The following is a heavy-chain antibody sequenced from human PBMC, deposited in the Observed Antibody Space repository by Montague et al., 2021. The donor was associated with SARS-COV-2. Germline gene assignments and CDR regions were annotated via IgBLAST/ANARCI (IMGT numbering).Heavy chain of an antibody. CDR1: GDSISNSNW. D-gene: IGHD3-22*01. J-gene: IGHJ4*01. CDR3: VRGGTMTVVVFDY. Sequence: SETLSLTCTVSGDSISNSNWWTWVRQSPGRGLEWIGEIFRSGDSNYNPSLKSRVTMSVDMSRNQFSLSLSNVTAADTAIYYCVRGGTMTVVVFDYWGQEPWSPSPQ. V-gene: IGHV4-4*02. CDR2: IFRSGDS.